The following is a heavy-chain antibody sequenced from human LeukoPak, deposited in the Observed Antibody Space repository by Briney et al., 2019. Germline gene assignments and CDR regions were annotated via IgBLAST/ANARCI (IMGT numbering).Heavy chain of an antibody. CDR1: GYTFTSYA. D-gene: IGHD3-10*01. CDR3: ARASELWFGELLFDY. V-gene: IGHV1-3*01. CDR2: INAGNGNT. J-gene: IGHJ4*02. Sequence: VASVKVPCKASGYTFTSYAMHWMRQAPGQRLEWMGWINAGNGNTKYSQKFQGRVTITRDTSASTAYMELSSLRSEDTAVYYCARASELWFGELLFDYWGQGTLVTVSS.